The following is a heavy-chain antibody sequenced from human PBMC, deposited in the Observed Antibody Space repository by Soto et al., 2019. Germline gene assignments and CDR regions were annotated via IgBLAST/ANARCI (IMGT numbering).Heavy chain of an antibody. J-gene: IGHJ4*02. V-gene: IGHV4-4*02. CDR3: ARSPRRVDGKWDLDD. CDR2: ILHTGHT. Sequence: QVQLQESGPGLVEPSGTLSLTCGVSGDSFSSSNWWTWVRQPPGKGLEWIGDILHTGHTDYSPSLRRRLTISIDSSKKEFSLTLTSVTATDTAIYYCARSPRRVDGKWDLDDWGQGVLITVSS. CDR1: GDSFSSSNW. D-gene: IGHD1-26*01.